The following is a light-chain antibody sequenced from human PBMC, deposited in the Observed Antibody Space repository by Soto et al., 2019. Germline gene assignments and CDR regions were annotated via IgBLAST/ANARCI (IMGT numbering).Light chain of an antibody. CDR3: QQYGSSPLT. J-gene: IGKJ4*01. V-gene: IGKV3-20*01. CDR2: GAS. CDR1: QSVSNN. Sequence: EIVLTQSSATLSVSPGERAALSCRASQSVSNNLAWYQQKPGQPPRLLIFGASTRATGIPARFSGSGSGTDFTLTISRLEPEDFAVYYCQQYGSSPLTFGGGTKVDIK.